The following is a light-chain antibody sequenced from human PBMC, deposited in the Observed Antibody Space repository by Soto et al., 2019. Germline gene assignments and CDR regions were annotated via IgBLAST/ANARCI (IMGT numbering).Light chain of an antibody. Sequence: ILMTQSPATLSVSPGERATLSCRASHSVSSNLAWYQQRPGQAPRLLIYGASTRATGIPARFSGSGSGTGFTLTISSLQSEDFAVYYCQQYNNWMWTFGQGTKVDIK. CDR2: GAS. J-gene: IGKJ1*01. V-gene: IGKV3-15*01. CDR1: HSVSSN. CDR3: QQYNNWMWT.